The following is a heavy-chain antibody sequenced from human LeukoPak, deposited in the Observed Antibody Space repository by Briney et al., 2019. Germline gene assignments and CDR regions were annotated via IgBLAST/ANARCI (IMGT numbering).Heavy chain of an antibody. D-gene: IGHD3-3*01. CDR2: ISGSGGST. Sequence: GGSPRLSCAASGFTFSSYAMSWVRQAPGKGLEWVSAISGSGGSTYYADSVKGRFTISRDNSKNTLYLQMNSLRAEDTAVYYCASQEAIFGVVIWGFDYWGQGTLVTVSS. CDR3: ASQEAIFGVVIWGFDY. J-gene: IGHJ4*02. V-gene: IGHV3-23*01. CDR1: GFTFSSYA.